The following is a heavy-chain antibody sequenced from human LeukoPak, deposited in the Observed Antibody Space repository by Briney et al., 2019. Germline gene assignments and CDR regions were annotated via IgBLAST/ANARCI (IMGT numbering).Heavy chain of an antibody. V-gene: IGHV1-2*02. CDR1: GYTFTGYY. CDR3: ARGEYSSSKVFDY. J-gene: IGHJ4*02. Sequence: ASVKVSCKAYGYTFTGYYMHWVRQARGQGPGWMGWINPNSVFTNYAQKLQGRVTMTRDTSISTAYMELSRLRSDDTAVYYCARGEYSSSKVFDYWGQGTLVTVSS. D-gene: IGHD6-6*01. CDR2: INPNSVFT.